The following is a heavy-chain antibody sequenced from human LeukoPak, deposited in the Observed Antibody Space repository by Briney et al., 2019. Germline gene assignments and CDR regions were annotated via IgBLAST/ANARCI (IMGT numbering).Heavy chain of an antibody. CDR3: ARDKGSYYDSSGYPGVHAFDI. CDR2: IYYSGIT. D-gene: IGHD3-22*01. J-gene: IGHJ3*02. V-gene: IGHV4-31*03. Sequence: SQTLSLTCTVSGGSISSGGYYWSWIRQHPGKGLEWIGYIYYSGITYYNPSLKSRVTISVDTSKNQFSLKLSSVTAADTAVYYCARDKGSYYDSSGYPGVHAFDIWGQGTMVTVSS. CDR1: GGSISSGGYY.